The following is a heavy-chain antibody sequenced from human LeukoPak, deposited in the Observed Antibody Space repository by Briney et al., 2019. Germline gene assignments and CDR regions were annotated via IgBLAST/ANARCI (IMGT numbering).Heavy chain of an antibody. D-gene: IGHD4-11*01. CDR3: AGTTDYSSFLAF. CDR1: GDSVSSSSAV. Sequence: SQTLSLTCAVSGDSVSSSSAVWNWTRQSPSRGLEWLGRTYYRSKWHNEYAESVKSRISITSDPSKNQFSLQLNSVTPEDTAEYFCAGTTDYSSFLAFWGQGTLVTVSS. J-gene: IGHJ4*02. V-gene: IGHV6-1*01. CDR2: TYYRSKWHN.